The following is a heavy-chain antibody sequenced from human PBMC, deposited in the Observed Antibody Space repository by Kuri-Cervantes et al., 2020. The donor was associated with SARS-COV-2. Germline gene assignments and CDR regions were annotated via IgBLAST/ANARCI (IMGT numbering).Heavy chain of an antibody. CDR3: ARGVGAAVAGTLITIYYYYGMDV. CDR1: GVPFSGYY. Sequence: ESLKISCAVYGVPFSGYYWSWIRQPPGKGLEWIGEINHSGSTNYNPSLKSRVTISVDTTKNQFSLKLSSVTAADTAVCYCARGVGAAVAGTLITIYYYYGMDVWGQGTTVTVSS. D-gene: IGHD6-19*01. V-gene: IGHV4-34*01. CDR2: INHSGST. J-gene: IGHJ6*02.